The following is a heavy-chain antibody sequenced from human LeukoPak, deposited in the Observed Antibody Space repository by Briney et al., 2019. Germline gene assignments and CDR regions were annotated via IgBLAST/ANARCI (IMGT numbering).Heavy chain of an antibody. CDR1: GFTFSNYW. V-gene: IGHV3-7*01. Sequence: GGSLRLSCEASGFTFSNYWMIWVRQAPGKGLERVANIKQDGSEKYYLDSVKGRFTISRDNAKNSLYLQMNSLRAEDTAVYYCARGGAALDYWGQGTLVTVSS. CDR2: IKQDGSEK. D-gene: IGHD6-6*01. CDR3: ARGGAALDY. J-gene: IGHJ4*02.